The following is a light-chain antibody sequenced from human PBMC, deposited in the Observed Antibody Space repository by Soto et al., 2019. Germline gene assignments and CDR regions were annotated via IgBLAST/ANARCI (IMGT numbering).Light chain of an antibody. CDR1: QSINSRY. Sequence: EIVLTQSPGTLSLSPGERATLSCRASQSINSRYLAWYQQKPGQAPRLLIYGASSRATGIPARFSGSGSGPDFTLTISRLEPEDFAVYYCQQFGSSPGFTFGPGTKVDIK. CDR3: QQFGSSPGFT. V-gene: IGKV3-20*01. CDR2: GAS. J-gene: IGKJ3*01.